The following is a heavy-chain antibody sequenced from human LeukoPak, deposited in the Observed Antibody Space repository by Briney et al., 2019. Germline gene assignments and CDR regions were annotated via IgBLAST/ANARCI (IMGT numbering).Heavy chain of an antibody. J-gene: IGHJ4*02. D-gene: IGHD3-3*01. Sequence: PGGSLRLSCAASRFTFSSYAMSWVRQAPGKGLEWVSAISGSGGSTYYADSLKGRFTISRDNSKNTLYLQMNSLRAEDTAVYYCAKALTYYDFWSGSYYFDYWGQGTLVTVSS. CDR1: RFTFSSYA. CDR3: AKALTYYDFWSGSYYFDY. V-gene: IGHV3-23*01. CDR2: ISGSGGST.